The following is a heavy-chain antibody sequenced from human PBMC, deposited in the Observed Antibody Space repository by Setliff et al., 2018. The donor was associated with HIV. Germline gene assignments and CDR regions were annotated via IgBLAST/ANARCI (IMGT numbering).Heavy chain of an antibody. CDR2: IIPIFGTA. V-gene: IGHV1-69*13. J-gene: IGHJ3*02. CDR1: GYTFTNYY. CDR3: ARGVTLVRGGRGDI. Sequence: SVKVSCKASGYTFTNYYIHWVRQAPGQGLEWMGGIIPIFGTANYAQKFQGRVTITADESTSTAYMELSSLRSEDTAVYYCARGVTLVRGGRGDIWGQGTMVTVSS. D-gene: IGHD3-10*01.